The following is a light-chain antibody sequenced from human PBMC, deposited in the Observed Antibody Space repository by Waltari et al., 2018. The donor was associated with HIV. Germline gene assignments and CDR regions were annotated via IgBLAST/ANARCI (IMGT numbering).Light chain of an antibody. J-gene: IGLJ2*01. Sequence: QSVLTQPPSASGTPGQRVTISCSGSSSNVHWYQKLPGTAPKLLIFRNTQRASGVPDRFSGSKSGTSASLVISGLRSEDEADYYCATWADRPSGPVVFGGGTKVTVL. V-gene: IGLV1-47*01. CDR3: ATWADRPSGPVV. CDR1: SSN. CDR2: RNT.